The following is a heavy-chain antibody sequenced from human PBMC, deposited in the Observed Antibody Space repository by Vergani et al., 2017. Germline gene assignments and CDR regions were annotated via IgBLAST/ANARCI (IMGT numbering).Heavy chain of an antibody. CDR2: IIPILGIA. D-gene: IGHD3-10*01. V-gene: IGHV1-69*02. CDR3: ARADHYYGSGSYYTWVDP. J-gene: IGHJ5*02. CDR1: GGTFSSYT. Sequence: QVQLVQSGAEVKKPGSSVKVSCKASGGTFSSYTISWVRQAPGPGLEWRGRIIPILGIANHAQKFQGRVTITADKSTSTAYMELSSLRAEETAVYYCARADHYYGSGSYYTWVDPWGQGTLVTVSS.